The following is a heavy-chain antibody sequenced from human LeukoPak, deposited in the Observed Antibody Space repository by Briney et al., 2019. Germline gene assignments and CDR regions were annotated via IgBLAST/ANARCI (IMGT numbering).Heavy chain of an antibody. CDR3: AKDGGYYSLDY. D-gene: IGHD2/OR15-2a*01. CDR2: IPYDGSTK. J-gene: IGHJ4*02. V-gene: IGHV3-30*02. Sequence: GGSLRLSCAASGFTFNSYGIHWVRQAPGKGPEGVAFIPYDGSTKYYADSVKGRFTISRDNSKNTLYLQMNGLRAEDTAVYYCAKDGGYYSLDYWGQGTLVTVSS. CDR1: GFTFNSYG.